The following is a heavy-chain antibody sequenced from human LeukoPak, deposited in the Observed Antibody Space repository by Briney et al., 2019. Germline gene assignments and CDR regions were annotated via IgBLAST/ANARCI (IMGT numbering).Heavy chain of an antibody. CDR3: AKVVGATRNFDY. CDR2: ISGSGGST. D-gene: IGHD1-26*01. Sequence: GGSLRLSCAASGFTFSGYAMSWVRQAPGKGLEWVSAISGSGGSTYYADSVKGRFTISRDNSKNTLYLQMNSLRAEDTAVYYCAKVVGATRNFDYWGQGTLVTVSS. J-gene: IGHJ4*02. V-gene: IGHV3-23*01. CDR1: GFTFSGYA.